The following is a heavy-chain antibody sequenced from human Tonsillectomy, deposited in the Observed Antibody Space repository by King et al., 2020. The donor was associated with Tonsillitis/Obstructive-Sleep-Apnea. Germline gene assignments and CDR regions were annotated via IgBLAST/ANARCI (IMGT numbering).Heavy chain of an antibody. CDR2: IAYDGSNK. CDR1: GFTFSDYA. J-gene: IGHJ6*02. Sequence: VQLVESGGGVVQPGRSLRLSCAASGFTFSDYAMHWVRQAPGKGLECVAVIAYDGSNKNYADSVKGRFTISRDNSKNTLYLQMSSLRVEDTAVYYCARAPGIAAATITYYYGLDVWGQGTTVTVSS. CDR3: ARAPGIAAATITYYYGLDV. D-gene: IGHD6-13*01. V-gene: IGHV3-30*04.